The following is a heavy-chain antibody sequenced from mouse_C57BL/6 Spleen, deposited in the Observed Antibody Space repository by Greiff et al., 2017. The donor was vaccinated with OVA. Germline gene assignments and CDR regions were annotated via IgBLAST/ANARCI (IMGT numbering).Heavy chain of an antibody. CDR1: GFTFSNYW. J-gene: IGHJ3*01. Sequence: DVMLVESGGGLVQPGGSMKLSCVASGFTFSNYWMNWVRQSPEKGLEWVAQIRSKSDNYATHYAESVKGRFTISSDDSTSSVYLQMNSLRAEYTGIYYCTGGYYATWFAYWGQGTLVTVSA. V-gene: IGHV6-3*01. D-gene: IGHD2-3*01. CDR2: IRSKSDNYAT. CDR3: TGGYYATWFAY.